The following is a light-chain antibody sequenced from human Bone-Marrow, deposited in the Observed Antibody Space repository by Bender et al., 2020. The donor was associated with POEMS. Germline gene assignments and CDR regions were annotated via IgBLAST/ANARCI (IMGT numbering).Light chain of an antibody. CDR2: DVT. CDR3: CSYAGLKTFV. V-gene: IGLV2-23*02. J-gene: IGLJ1*01. Sequence: QSALTQPPSASGSSGESITISCTGTSGDVGRFDLVSWYQQHPGKAPKLVISDVTERPSGVSPRFSGSKSGSTAFLTISALQAEDEADYYCCSYAGLKTFVFGTGTAVSVL. CDR1: SGDVGRFDL.